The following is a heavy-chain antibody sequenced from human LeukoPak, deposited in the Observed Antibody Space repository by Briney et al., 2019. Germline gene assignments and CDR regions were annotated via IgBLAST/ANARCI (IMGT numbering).Heavy chain of an antibody. D-gene: IGHD3-22*01. Sequence: GESLKISCKGSGYSFTSYWIGWVRQKPGKGLEWMGIIFPGDSDTRYSPSFQGQVTISADKSISTAYLQWSSLKDSDTAMYYCARRLTYDSRAYYCLDYWGQGTLVTVSS. J-gene: IGHJ4*02. CDR1: GYSFTSYW. V-gene: IGHV5-51*01. CDR2: IFPGDSDT. CDR3: ARRLTYDSRAYYCLDY.